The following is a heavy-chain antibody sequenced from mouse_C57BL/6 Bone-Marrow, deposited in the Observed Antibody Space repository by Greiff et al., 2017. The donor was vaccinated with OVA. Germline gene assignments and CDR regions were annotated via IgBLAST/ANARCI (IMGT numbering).Heavy chain of an antibody. CDR2: FYPGSGSI. CDR3: ARHEDPHYGNYDYYAMGC. V-gene: IGHV1-62-2*01. D-gene: IGHD2-1*01. Sequence: VKLQQSGAELVKPGASVKLSCTASGYTFTEYTIHWVKQRSGQGLEWIGWFYPGSGSIKYNEKFKDKATLTADKSSSTVYMELSRLTSEDSAVYFCARHEDPHYGNYDYYAMGCWGQGTSVTVSS. CDR1: GYTFTEYT. J-gene: IGHJ4*01.